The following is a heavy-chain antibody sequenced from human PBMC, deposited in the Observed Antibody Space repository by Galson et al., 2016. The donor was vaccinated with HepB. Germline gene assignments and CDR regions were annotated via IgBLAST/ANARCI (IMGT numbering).Heavy chain of an antibody. CDR2: ISYDAKTE. CDR1: GFRFSHYA. D-gene: IGHD2-21*01. V-gene: IGHV3-30*04. Sequence: SLRLSCAASGFRFSHYAMHWVRQAPGKGLEWLASISYDAKTEHYADSVKGRFTISRDNSKNTLFLQMNSLTTEDTAIYFCAKARWGWYYFDSWGQGALVTVSS. CDR3: AKARWGWYYFDS. J-gene: IGHJ4*02.